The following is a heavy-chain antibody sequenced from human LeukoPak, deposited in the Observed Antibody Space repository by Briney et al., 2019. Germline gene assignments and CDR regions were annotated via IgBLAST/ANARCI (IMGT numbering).Heavy chain of an antibody. D-gene: IGHD5-18*01. Sequence: PGGSLRLSCAASGFTFSSYSMNWVRQAPGRGLEWVSSISSSSSYIYYADSVKGRFTISRDNAKNSLYLQMNSLRAEDTAVYYCARGLSGYSYGYHFDYWGQGTLVTVSS. V-gene: IGHV3-21*01. J-gene: IGHJ4*02. CDR3: ARGLSGYSYGYHFDY. CDR2: ISSSSSYI. CDR1: GFTFSSYS.